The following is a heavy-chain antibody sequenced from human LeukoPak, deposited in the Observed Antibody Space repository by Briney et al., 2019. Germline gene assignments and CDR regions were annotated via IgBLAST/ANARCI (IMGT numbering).Heavy chain of an antibody. D-gene: IGHD1-1*01. CDR3: ASQLVKNYYFHY. CDR2: ISTSSSTI. CDR1: GFTFSSYS. V-gene: IGHV3-48*01. Sequence: GGSLRLSCAASGFTFSSYSMNWDRQAPGKGLEWVSYISTSSSTIYYADSVEGRFTISRDNAKNSLYLQMNSLRAEDTAVYYCASQLVKNYYFHYWGQGTLVTVSS. J-gene: IGHJ4*02.